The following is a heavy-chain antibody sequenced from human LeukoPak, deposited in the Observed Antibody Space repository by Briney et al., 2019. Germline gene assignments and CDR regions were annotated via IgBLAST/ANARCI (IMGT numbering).Heavy chain of an antibody. CDR2: ISGSGDST. D-gene: IGHD4-23*01. Sequence: SGGSLRLSCAASGFTFSSYAMSWIRQAPGKGLEWVSAISGSGDSTYYADSVEGRFTISRDNSKNTLYLQMNSLRAEDTAVYYCAKGNGYGGNSRFVLDYWGQGTLVTVSS. CDR1: GFTFSSYA. J-gene: IGHJ4*02. V-gene: IGHV3-23*01. CDR3: AKGNGYGGNSRFVLDY.